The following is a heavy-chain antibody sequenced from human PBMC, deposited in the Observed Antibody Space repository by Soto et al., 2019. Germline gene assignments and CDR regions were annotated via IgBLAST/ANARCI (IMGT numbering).Heavy chain of an antibody. V-gene: IGHV3-30-3*01. D-gene: IGHD3-9*01. CDR2: ISYDGSNK. J-gene: IGHJ4*02. CDR1: GFTFSSYA. CDR3: ARDQFPRYFDWLLSPFDY. Sequence: QVQLVESGGGVVQPGRSLRLSCAASGFTFSSYAMHWVRQAPGKGLEWVAVISYDGSNKYYADSVKGRFTISRDNSKNTLYLQMNSLRAEDTAVYYCARDQFPRYFDWLLSPFDYWGQGTLVTVSS.